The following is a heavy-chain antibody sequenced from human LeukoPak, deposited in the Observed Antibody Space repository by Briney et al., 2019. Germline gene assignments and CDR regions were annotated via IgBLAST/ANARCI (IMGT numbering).Heavy chain of an antibody. CDR3: AKPHYYDSSGYYSEYFQH. CDR2: ISYDGSNK. D-gene: IGHD3-22*01. J-gene: IGHJ1*01. CDR1: GFTFSSYG. V-gene: IGHV3-30*18. Sequence: GRSLRLSCAASGFTFSSYGMHWVRQAPGKGLEWVAVISYDGSNKYYADSVKGRFTISRDNPKNTLYLQMNSLRAEDTAVYYCAKPHYYDSSGYYSEYFQHWGQGTLVTVSS.